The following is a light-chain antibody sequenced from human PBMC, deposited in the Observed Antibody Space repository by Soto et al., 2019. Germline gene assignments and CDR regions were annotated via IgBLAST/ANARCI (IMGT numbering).Light chain of an antibody. CDR1: QSVSSD. Sequence: IVLTQSPATLSVSPWERATLSCRASQSVSSDLAWYQQKPGQAPRLLIYGASNRATGIPDRFSGSGSGTDFTLTISRLEPEDFAVYYCQQYSKWPITFGQGTRLEIK. CDR3: QQYSKWPIT. J-gene: IGKJ5*01. CDR2: GAS. V-gene: IGKV3D-15*01.